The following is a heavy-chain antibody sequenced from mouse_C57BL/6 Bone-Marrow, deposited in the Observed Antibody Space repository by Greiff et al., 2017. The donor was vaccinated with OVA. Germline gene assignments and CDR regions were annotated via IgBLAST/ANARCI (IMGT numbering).Heavy chain of an antibody. CDR2: ISSGGSYT. V-gene: IGHV5-6*01. J-gene: IGHJ4*01. Sequence: EVQLQQSGGDLVKPGGSLKLSCAASGFTFSSYGMSWVRQTPDKRLEWVATISSGGSYTYYPDSVKGRFTISRDNAKNTLYLQMSSLKSEDTAMYYCARRSTMVTYYYAMDYWGQGTSVTVSS. D-gene: IGHD2-2*01. CDR3: ARRSTMVTYYYAMDY. CDR1: GFTFSSYG.